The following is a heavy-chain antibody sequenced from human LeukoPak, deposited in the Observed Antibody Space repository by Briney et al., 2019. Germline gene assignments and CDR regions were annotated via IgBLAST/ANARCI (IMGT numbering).Heavy chain of an antibody. CDR1: GFTFSSYG. Sequence: GGSLRLSCAASGFTFSSYGMHWVRQAPGKGLEWVAVIWYDGSNKYYADSVKGRFTISRDNSKNTLYLQMNSLRAGDTAVYYCARGSLPYRNYSLVDYWGQGTLVTVSS. CDR3: ARGSLPYRNYSLVDY. CDR2: IWYDGSNK. J-gene: IGHJ4*02. V-gene: IGHV3-33*01. D-gene: IGHD4-11*01.